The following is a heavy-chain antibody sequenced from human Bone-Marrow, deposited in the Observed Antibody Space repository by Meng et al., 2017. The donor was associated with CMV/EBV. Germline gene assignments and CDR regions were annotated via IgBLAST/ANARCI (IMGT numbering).Heavy chain of an antibody. D-gene: IGHD3-22*01. Sequence: GGSLRLPCAASGFTFSSYSMNWVRQAPGKGLEWVSYISSSSSTIYYADPVKGRFTISRDNAKNSLYLQMNTLRAEDTAVYYCARDYGNYESSVYYPHWGQGTLVTVSS. CDR3: ARDYGNYESSVYYPH. CDR2: ISSSSSTI. V-gene: IGHV3-48*04. CDR1: GFTFSSYS. J-gene: IGHJ4*02.